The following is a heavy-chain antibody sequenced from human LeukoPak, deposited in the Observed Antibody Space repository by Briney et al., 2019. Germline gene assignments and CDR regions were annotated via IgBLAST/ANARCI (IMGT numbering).Heavy chain of an antibody. CDR3: ARVVPGTMIVEAPYAFDI. V-gene: IGHV1-69*13. Sequence: ASVKVSCKASGGTFSSYAISWVRQAPGQGLEWMGGIIPIFGTANYAQKFQGRVTITADESTSTAYMELSSLRSEDMAVYYCARVVPGTMIVEAPYAFDIWGQGTMVTVSS. J-gene: IGHJ3*02. D-gene: IGHD3-22*01. CDR2: IIPIFGTA. CDR1: GGTFSSYA.